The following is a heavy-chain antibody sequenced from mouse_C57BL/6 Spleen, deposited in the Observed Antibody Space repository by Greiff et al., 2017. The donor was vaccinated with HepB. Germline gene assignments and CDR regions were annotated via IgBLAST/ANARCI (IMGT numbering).Heavy chain of an antibody. CDR3: ARWLLNSSTFDY. J-gene: IGHJ2*01. CDR1: GYAFSSYW. Sequence: QVQLQQSGAELVKPGASVKISCKASGYAFSSYWMNWVKQRPGKGLEGIGQIYPGDGDTNYNGKFKGKATLTADKSSSTAYMQLSSLTSEDSAVYFCARWLLNSSTFDYWGQGTTLTVSS. CDR2: IYPGDGDT. D-gene: IGHD2-3*01. V-gene: IGHV1-80*01.